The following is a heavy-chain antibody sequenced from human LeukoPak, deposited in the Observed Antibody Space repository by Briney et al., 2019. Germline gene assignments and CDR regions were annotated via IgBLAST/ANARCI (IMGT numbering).Heavy chain of an antibody. D-gene: IGHD6-13*01. CDR3: ARGRVGQQLVLVY. J-gene: IGHJ4*02. V-gene: IGHV1-8*03. CDR2: MNPNSGNT. CDR1: GYTFTGYY. Sequence: GASVKVSCKASGYTFTGYYMHWVRQAPGQGLEWMGWMNPNSGNTGYAQKFQGRVTITRNTSISTAYMELSSLRSEDTAVYYCARGRVGQQLVLVYWGQGTLVTVSS.